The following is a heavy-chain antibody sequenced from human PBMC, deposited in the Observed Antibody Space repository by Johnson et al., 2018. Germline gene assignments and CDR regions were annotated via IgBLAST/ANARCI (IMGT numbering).Heavy chain of an antibody. D-gene: IGHD3-16*01. Sequence: VQLVETGGGVVQPGRSLRLPCAASGFTFSRYALHWVRQAPGKGLEWVAVISYDGRNKYSADSVKGRLTISRDNSKNTLYLQMNSLRAGDTAVYFWSRDPYVDTGYYYYYMDVWGKGTTVTVSS. V-gene: IGHV3-30*04. CDR2: ISYDGRNK. CDR3: SRDPYVDTGYYYYYMDV. CDR1: GFTFSRYA. J-gene: IGHJ6*03.